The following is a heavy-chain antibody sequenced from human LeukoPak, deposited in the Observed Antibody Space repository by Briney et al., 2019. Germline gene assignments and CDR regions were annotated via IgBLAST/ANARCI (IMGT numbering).Heavy chain of an antibody. Sequence: GGSLRLSCAASGFAFSSYWMHWVRQAPGKGLVWVSRINSDGSSTSYADSVKGRFTISRDNAKNTLYLQMNSLKTEDTAVYYCTSSSQLLQAHYFLDYWGQGTLVTVSS. D-gene: IGHD2-2*01. CDR3: TSSSQLLQAHYFLDY. J-gene: IGHJ4*02. V-gene: IGHV3-74*01. CDR1: GFAFSSYW. CDR2: INSDGSST.